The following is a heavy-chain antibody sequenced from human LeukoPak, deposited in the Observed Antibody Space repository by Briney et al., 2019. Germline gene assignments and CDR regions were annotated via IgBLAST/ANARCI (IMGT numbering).Heavy chain of an antibody. D-gene: IGHD3-22*01. J-gene: IGHJ4*02. CDR1: GYTFTSYG. CDR2: IGAYNGNT. CDR3: ARAFSPTYYYDSSGYYLDY. Sequence: ASVKVSCKASGYTFTSYGISWVRQAPGLGLEWMGWIGAYNGNTNYAQKLQGRVTMTTDTSTSTAYMELRSLRSDDTAVYYCARAFSPTYYYDSSGYYLDYWGQGTLVTVSS. V-gene: IGHV1-18*01.